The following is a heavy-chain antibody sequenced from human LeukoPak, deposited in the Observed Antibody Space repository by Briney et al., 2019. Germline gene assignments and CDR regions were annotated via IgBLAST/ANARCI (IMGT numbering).Heavy chain of an antibody. CDR2: VNPNSGGT. Sequence: ASVKVSCKASGYTFSGNYMHWVRQAPGQGLEYMGWVNPNSGGTNYAQTFQGRVTMTRDTSISTAYMELSRLRSDDTAVYYCARGYYDSSDFEYFQHWGQGTLVTVSP. CDR3: ARGYYDSSDFEYFQH. CDR1: GYTFSGNY. J-gene: IGHJ1*01. V-gene: IGHV1-2*02. D-gene: IGHD3-22*01.